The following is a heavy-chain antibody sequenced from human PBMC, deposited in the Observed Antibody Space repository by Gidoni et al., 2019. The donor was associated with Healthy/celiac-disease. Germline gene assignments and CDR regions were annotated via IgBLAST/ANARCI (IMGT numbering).Heavy chain of an antibody. Sequence: LVRGIIPIFGTANYAQKFQGRVTITADESTSTAYMELSSLRSEDTAVYYCARATAENYFDYWGQGTLVTVSS. D-gene: IGHD4-17*01. CDR2: IIPIFGTA. J-gene: IGHJ4*02. CDR3: ARATAENYFDY. V-gene: IGHV1-69*01.